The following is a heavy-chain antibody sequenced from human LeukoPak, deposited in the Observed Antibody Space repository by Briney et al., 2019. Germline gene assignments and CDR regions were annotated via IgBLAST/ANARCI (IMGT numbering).Heavy chain of an antibody. CDR2: INGDGSTT. CDR3: AEAASVRGVSY. J-gene: IGHJ4*02. CDR1: GFTFSTYW. V-gene: IGHV3-74*01. D-gene: IGHD3-10*01. Sequence: GGSLRLSCAASGFTFSTYWMHWVRQAPGKGPLWVSHINGDGSTTNYADSVKGRFTISRDNAKNTLYLQMNSLRAEDTAVYYCAEAASVRGVSYWGQGTLVTASS.